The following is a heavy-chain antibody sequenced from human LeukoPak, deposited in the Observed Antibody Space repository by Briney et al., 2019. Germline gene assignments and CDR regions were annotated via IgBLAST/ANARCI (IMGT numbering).Heavy chain of an antibody. D-gene: IGHD6-13*01. J-gene: IGHJ6*02. V-gene: IGHV3-30*04. CDR3: AREWEQQLFYYYGMDV. CDR2: ISYDGSNK. Sequence: GRSLRLSCAASGFTFSSYAMHWVRQAPGKGLEWVAVISYDGSNKYYADSVKGRFTISRDNSKNTLYLQMNSLRAEDTAVFYRAREWEQQLFYYYGMDVWGQGTTVTVSS. CDR1: GFTFSSYA.